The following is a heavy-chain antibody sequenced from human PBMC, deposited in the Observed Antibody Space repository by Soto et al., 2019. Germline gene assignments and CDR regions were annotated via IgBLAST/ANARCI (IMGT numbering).Heavy chain of an antibody. CDR1: GFTFSSYW. V-gene: IGHV3-7*03. CDR2: IKQDGSEK. Sequence: PGGSLRLSCAASGFTFSSYWMSWVRQAPGKGLEWVANIKQDGSEKYYVDSVKGRFTIPRDNAKNSLYLQMNSLRAEDTAVYYCARGRDGQDEMLDYWGQGTLVTVSS. J-gene: IGHJ4*02. CDR3: ARGRDGQDEMLDY.